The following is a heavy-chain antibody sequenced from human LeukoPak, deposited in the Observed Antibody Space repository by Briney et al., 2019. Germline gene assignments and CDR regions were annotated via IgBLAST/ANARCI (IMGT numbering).Heavy chain of an antibody. V-gene: IGHV4-59*01. CDR3: ARGSYGELGY. D-gene: IGHD4-17*01. CDR2: IYYSGST. CDR1: GGSISSYY. Sequence: SETLSLTCTVSGGSISSYYWSWIRQPPGKGLGWIGYIYYSGSTNYNPSLESRVTISVDTSKNQFSLKLSSVTAADTAVYYCARGSYGELGYWGQGTLVTVSS. J-gene: IGHJ4*02.